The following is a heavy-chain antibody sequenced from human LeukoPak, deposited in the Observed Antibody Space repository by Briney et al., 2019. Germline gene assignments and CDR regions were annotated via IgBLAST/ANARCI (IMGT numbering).Heavy chain of an antibody. CDR3: ARGNMLGYYYGMDV. J-gene: IGHJ6*02. CDR1: GFTFSSYS. V-gene: IGHV3-21*01. Sequence: PGGSLRLSCAASGFTFSSYSMNWVRQAPGKGLEWVPSISSSSSYIYYADSVKGRFTISRDNAKNSLYLQMNSLRAEDTAVYYCARGNMLGYYYGMDVWGQGTTVTVSS. D-gene: IGHD2-8*01. CDR2: ISSSSSYI.